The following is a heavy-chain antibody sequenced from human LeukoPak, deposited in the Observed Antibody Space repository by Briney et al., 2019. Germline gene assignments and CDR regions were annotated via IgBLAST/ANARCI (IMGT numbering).Heavy chain of an antibody. V-gene: IGHV3-7*01. J-gene: IGHJ1*01. D-gene: IGHD3-22*01. CDR2: QDGSVI. Sequence: QDGSVIDYVVSVKGRFTISRDNANNFLHLQMNSLRADDAAVYYCARDQNFYDTTGEGYFQHWGQGTLVTVSS. CDR3: ARDQNFYDTTGEGYFQH.